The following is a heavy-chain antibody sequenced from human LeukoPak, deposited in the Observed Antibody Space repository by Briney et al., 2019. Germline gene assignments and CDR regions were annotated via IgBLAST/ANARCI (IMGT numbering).Heavy chain of an antibody. Sequence: SETLSLTCTVSGYSISSGYYWGWIRQPPGKGLEWIGSIYHSESTYYNPSLKSRVTISVDTSKNQFSLKLSSVTAADTAVCYCARVNYYDSSGYQDYWGQGTLVTVSS. CDR2: IYHSEST. D-gene: IGHD3-22*01. CDR1: GYSISSGYY. CDR3: ARVNYYDSSGYQDY. J-gene: IGHJ4*02. V-gene: IGHV4-38-2*02.